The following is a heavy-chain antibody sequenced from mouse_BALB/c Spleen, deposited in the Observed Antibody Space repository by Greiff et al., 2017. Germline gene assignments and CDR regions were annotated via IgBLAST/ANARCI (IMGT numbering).Heavy chain of an antibody. V-gene: IGHV1S81*02. D-gene: IGHD1-2*01. CDR1: GYTFTSYY. CDR3: ARENVRPPWFAY. CDR2: INPSNGGT. J-gene: IGHJ3*01. Sequence: QVQLQQSGAELVKPGASVKLSCKASGYTFTSYYMYWVKQRPGQGLEWIGEINPSNGGTNFNEKFKSKATLTVDKSSSTAYMQLSSLTSEDSAVYYCARENVRPPWFAYWGQGTLVTVSA.